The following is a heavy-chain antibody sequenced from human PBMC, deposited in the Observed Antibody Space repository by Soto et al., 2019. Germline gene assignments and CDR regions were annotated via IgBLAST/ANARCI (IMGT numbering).Heavy chain of an antibody. D-gene: IGHD3-3*01. Sequence: GGSQRLSCAASGFTFSNAWLSWVRQAPGKGLEWVGRIKSKTDGGTTDYAAPVKGRFTISRDDSKNTLYLQMNSLKTEDTAVYYCTTERYYDFWSGPQLLYYYYGMDVWGQGTTVTVSS. J-gene: IGHJ6*02. V-gene: IGHV3-15*01. CDR3: TTERYYDFWSGPQLLYYYYGMDV. CDR2: IKSKTDGGTT. CDR1: GFTFSNAW.